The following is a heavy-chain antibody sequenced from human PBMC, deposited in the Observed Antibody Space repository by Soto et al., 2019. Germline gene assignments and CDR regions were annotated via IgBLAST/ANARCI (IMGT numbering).Heavy chain of an antibody. D-gene: IGHD6-13*01. CDR3: ARVRGTAGKRYFDY. J-gene: IGHJ4*02. Sequence: SETLSLTCTVSGGSMIAYYWNWMRQPPGKGLQWIGYTYYSGSTTYNPSLKCRVTISVDSSKNQFSLKLDSVTPADTAVYYCARVRGTAGKRYFDYWGPGTLVTVSS. CDR1: GGSMIAYY. CDR2: TYYSGST. V-gene: IGHV4-59*01.